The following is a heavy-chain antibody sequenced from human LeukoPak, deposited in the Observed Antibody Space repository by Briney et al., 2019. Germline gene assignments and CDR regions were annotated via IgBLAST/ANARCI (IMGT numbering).Heavy chain of an antibody. Sequence: GGSLRLSCEASGFTFGTYGMTWVRQAPGKGLEWVSGITGSSTWTYYADSVRGRFTISRDNSKNTLHLQMNNLTADDTAIYYCARELVSLGTGYFDLWGRGALVTVSS. V-gene: IGHV3-23*01. CDR3: ARELVSLGTGYFDL. D-gene: IGHD7-27*01. CDR1: GFTFGTYG. J-gene: IGHJ2*01. CDR2: ITGSSTWT.